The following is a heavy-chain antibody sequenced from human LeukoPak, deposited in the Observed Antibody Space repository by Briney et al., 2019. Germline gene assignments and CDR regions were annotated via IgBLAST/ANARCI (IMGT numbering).Heavy chain of an antibody. D-gene: IGHD4-17*01. Sequence: GGSLRLSCAASGFTFSSYSMNWVRQAPGKGLEWVSSISSSSSYIYYADSVKGRFTISRDNAKNSLYLQMNSLRAEDTAVYYCARAYGDDFPFDYWGQGTLVTVSS. CDR2: ISSSSSYI. CDR1: GFTFSSYS. V-gene: IGHV3-21*01. J-gene: IGHJ4*02. CDR3: ARAYGDDFPFDY.